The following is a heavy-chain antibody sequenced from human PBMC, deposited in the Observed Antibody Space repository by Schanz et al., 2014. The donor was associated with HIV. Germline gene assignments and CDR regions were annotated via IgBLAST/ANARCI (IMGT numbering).Heavy chain of an antibody. D-gene: IGHD2-8*01. J-gene: IGHJ3*02. V-gene: IGHV3-30*03. CDR3: ARGVVVAGVGRAFDT. CDR2: ISYDGSNK. Sequence: QVQLVESGGGVVQPGRSLRLSCAASGFTFSTYGMHWVRQAPGKGLEWVAVISYDGSNKYYADSVKGRFTISRDNSKNTLYLKMNSLRAEDTAVYYCARGVVVAGVGRAFDTWGLGTLVTVSS. CDR1: GFTFSTYG.